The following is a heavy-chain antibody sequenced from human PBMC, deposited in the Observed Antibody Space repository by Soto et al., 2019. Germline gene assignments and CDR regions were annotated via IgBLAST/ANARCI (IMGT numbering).Heavy chain of an antibody. D-gene: IGHD5-12*01. Sequence: EVQLVESGGGLVQPGGSLRLSCAASGFTVSINYMSWVRQAAGKGLEWVSVIYIGGSTYYADSVKGRFTISRDNSKNMVYLQMNSLRAEDTAVYYCARGDGYNYFGYWGQGTLVTVSS. J-gene: IGHJ4*02. V-gene: IGHV3-66*01. CDR3: ARGDGYNYFGY. CDR2: IYIGGST. CDR1: GFTVSINY.